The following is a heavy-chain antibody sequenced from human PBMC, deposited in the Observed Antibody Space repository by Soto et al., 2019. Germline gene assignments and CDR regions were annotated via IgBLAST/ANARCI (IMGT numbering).Heavy chain of an antibody. CDR2: ISSSSSYT. V-gene: IGHV3-21*01. J-gene: IGHJ3*02. D-gene: IGHD6-13*01. Sequence: EVQLVESGGGLVKPGGSLRLSCAASGFTFSSYSMNWVRQAPGKGLEWVSSISSSSSYTNYADSVKGRFTISRDNAKNSLYLQMNSLRAEDTAVYYCARGIIAYDAFDIWGQGTMVTVSS. CDR3: ARGIIAYDAFDI. CDR1: GFTFSSYS.